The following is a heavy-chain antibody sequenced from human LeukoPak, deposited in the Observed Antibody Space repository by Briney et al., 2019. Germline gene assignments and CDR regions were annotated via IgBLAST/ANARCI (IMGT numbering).Heavy chain of an antibody. V-gene: IGHV4-39*07. Sequence: SETLSLTCSVSGDSIIGYYWGWIRQPPGKGLEWIGNIYYTGNTYYNSSLKSRVTISVDTSKNQFSLKLSSVTAADTAVYYCARTSSSWPYYYYYYMDVWGKGTTVTISS. D-gene: IGHD6-13*01. J-gene: IGHJ6*03. CDR3: ARTSSSWPYYYYYYMDV. CDR1: GDSIIGYY. CDR2: IYYTGNT.